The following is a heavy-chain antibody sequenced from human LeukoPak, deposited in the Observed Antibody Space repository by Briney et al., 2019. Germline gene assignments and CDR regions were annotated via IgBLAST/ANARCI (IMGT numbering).Heavy chain of an antibody. CDR1: GITFSSYV. J-gene: IGHJ4*02. Sequence: PGGSLRLSCAASGITFSSYVMTWVRQAPGKGLEWVSAISGSGGSTYYADSVKGRFTISRDNSKNMMYLQMNSLRVEDTAVYYCAKGTSKNGYNFGGQGTLVTVSS. V-gene: IGHV3-23*01. D-gene: IGHD5-24*01. CDR3: AKGTSKNGYNF. CDR2: ISGSGGST.